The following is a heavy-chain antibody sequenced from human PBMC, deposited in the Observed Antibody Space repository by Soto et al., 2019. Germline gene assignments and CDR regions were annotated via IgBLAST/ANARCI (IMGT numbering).Heavy chain of an antibody. D-gene: IGHD2-2*01. CDR1: GGTFSSYA. CDR2: IIPIFGTA. V-gene: IGHV1-69*13. CDR3: ASSPGVVVPADLDY. J-gene: IGHJ4*02. Sequence: VASVKVSCKASGGTFSSYAISWVRQAPGQGLEWMGGIIPIFGTANYAQKFQGRVTITADESTSTAYMELSSLRSEDTAVYYCASSPGVVVPADLDYWGQGTLVTVSS.